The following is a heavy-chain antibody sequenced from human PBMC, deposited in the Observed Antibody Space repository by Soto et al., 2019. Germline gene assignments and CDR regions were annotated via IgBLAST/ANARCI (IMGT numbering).Heavy chain of an antibody. CDR3: GRDLGGAYGAFDH. J-gene: IGHJ4*02. D-gene: IGHD4-17*01. CDR2: IYSSGTT. CDR1: GASISTSY. V-gene: IGHV4-59*01. Sequence: SETLSLTCTVSGASISTSYWSWIRLPPGKGLEWIGYIYSSGTTKYNPSLKSRVAISIDTSKNQFSLKLSSVTAADTAIYYCGRDLGGAYGAFDHWGQGTLVTVSS.